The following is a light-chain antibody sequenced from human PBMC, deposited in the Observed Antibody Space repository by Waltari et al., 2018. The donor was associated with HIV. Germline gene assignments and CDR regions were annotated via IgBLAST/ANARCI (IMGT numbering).Light chain of an antibody. J-gene: IGKJ4*01. V-gene: IGKV4-1*01. CDR1: QSVLYSSNNKNY. Sequence: DIVMTQSPDSLAVSLGARATINCKSSQSVLYSSNNKNYLAWYQQTPGQPPKLLISWASTRESGVPDRFSGSGSGTDFTLTISSLQAEDVAVYYCQQYYSTLTFGGGTKVEIK. CDR2: WAS. CDR3: QQYYSTLT.